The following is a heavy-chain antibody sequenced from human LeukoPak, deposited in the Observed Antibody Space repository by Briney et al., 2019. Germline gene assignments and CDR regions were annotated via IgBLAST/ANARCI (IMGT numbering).Heavy chain of an antibody. Sequence: PGGSLRLSCAASGFTFSSYGMHWVRQAPGKGLEWVAFIRYDGSNKYYADSVKGRFTISRDNSKNTLYLQMNSLRAGDTAVYYCAKDIAAAGIRGYFDYWGQGTLVTVSS. J-gene: IGHJ4*02. V-gene: IGHV3-30*02. CDR2: IRYDGSNK. CDR1: GFTFSSYG. CDR3: AKDIAAAGIRGYFDY. D-gene: IGHD6-13*01.